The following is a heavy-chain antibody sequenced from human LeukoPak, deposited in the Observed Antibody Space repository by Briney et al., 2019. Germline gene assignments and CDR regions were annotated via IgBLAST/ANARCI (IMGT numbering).Heavy chain of an antibody. CDR1: GFTFSTHG. V-gene: IGHV3-30*02. D-gene: IGHD5-18*01. Sequence: PGGSLRLSCAASGFTFSTHGMHWVRQAPGKGLEWVAFIWYDGSNKYYADSVKGRFTISRDNSKNTLYLQMNSLRTEDTAVYYCAKRTKAMVVDYWGRGTLVTVSS. CDR2: IWYDGSNK. J-gene: IGHJ4*02. CDR3: AKRTKAMVVDY.